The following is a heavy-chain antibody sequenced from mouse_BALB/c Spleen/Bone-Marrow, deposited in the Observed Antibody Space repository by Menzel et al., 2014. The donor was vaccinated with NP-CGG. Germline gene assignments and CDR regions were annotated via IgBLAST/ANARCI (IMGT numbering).Heavy chain of an antibody. Sequence: VQLQQSGAELVKPGASVKLSCTASGFNIKDTYMHWVKQRPEQGLEWIGRIDPANGNTKYDPKFQGKATITADTSSNPAYLHLSGLTSEDTAVYYCPRIYNRNNVPWFATGAKGLWSLSLQ. V-gene: IGHV14-3*02. CDR3: PRIYNRNNVPWFAT. J-gene: IGHJ3*01. D-gene: IGHD2-14*01. CDR1: GFNIKDTY. CDR2: IDPANGNT.